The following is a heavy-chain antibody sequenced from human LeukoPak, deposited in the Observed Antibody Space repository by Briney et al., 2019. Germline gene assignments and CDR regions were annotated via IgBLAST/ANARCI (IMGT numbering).Heavy chain of an antibody. CDR3: ARGSGDSSGYYLYYYYGMDV. D-gene: IGHD3-22*01. J-gene: IGHJ6*02. Sequence: KPSETLSLTCAVYGGSFSGYYWSWIRQPPGKGLEWIGEINHSGSTNYNPSLKSRVTISVDTSKNQFSLKLSSVTAADAAVYYCARGSGDSSGYYLYYYYGMDVWGQGTTVTVSS. V-gene: IGHV4-34*01. CDR2: INHSGST. CDR1: GGSFSGYY.